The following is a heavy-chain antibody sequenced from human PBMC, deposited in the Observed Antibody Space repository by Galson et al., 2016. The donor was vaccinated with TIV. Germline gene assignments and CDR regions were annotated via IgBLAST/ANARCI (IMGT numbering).Heavy chain of an antibody. Sequence: SCKASGYTFIGHYLHWVRQAPGQGLEWMGWINPNSGGTEFAQKFQGRVTMTRDPSTGTVYMELSRLRSDDTAVYFRARESYSDSSGYYFTYYYYGMDVWGQGTTVTVSS. V-gene: IGHV1-2*02. CDR3: ARESYSDSSGYYFTYYYYGMDV. CDR2: INPNSGGT. J-gene: IGHJ6*02. CDR1: GYTFIGHY. D-gene: IGHD3-22*01.